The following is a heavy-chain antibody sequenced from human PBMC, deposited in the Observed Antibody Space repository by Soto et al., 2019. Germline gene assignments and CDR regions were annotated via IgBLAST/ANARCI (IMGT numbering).Heavy chain of an antibody. Sequence: GESLKISCKGSGYSFTSYWIGWVRQMPGKGLEWMGIIYPGDSDTRYSPSFQGQVTISADKSISTAYLRWSSLKASDTAMYYCRAYCGGDCYSNYYGMDVWGQGTTVTVS. V-gene: IGHV5-51*01. J-gene: IGHJ6*02. D-gene: IGHD2-21*02. CDR2: IYPGDSDT. CDR3: RAYCGGDCYSNYYGMDV. CDR1: GYSFTSYW.